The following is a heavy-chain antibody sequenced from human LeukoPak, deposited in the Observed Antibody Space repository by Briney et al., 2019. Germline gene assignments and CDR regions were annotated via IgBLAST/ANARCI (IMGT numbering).Heavy chain of an antibody. Sequence: SETLSLTCAVYGGSFSGYYWSWIRQPPGRGLEWIGEINHSGSTNYNPSLKSRVTISVDTSKNQFSLKLSSVTAADTAVYYCARGLSAIVYWGQGTLVTVSS. V-gene: IGHV4-34*01. CDR1: GGSFSGYY. CDR3: ARGLSAIVY. J-gene: IGHJ4*02. D-gene: IGHD2-15*01. CDR2: INHSGST.